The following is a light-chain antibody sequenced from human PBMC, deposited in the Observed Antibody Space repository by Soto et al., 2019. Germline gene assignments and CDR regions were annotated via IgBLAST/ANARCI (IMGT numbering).Light chain of an antibody. CDR3: QQYGSSGT. J-gene: IGKJ1*01. CDR1: QSVSSY. Sequence: ESVLTHSPGTLSLSPGERATLSCRASQSVSSYLAWYQQKPGQAPRLLIYGASNRATGIPDRFSGSGSGTDFTLTISRLEPEDFAVYYCQQYGSSGTFGQGTKVAIK. CDR2: GAS. V-gene: IGKV3-20*01.